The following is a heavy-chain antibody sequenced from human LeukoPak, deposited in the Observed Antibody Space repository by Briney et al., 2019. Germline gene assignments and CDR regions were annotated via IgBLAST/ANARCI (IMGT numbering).Heavy chain of an antibody. CDR1: GFTFSSYE. D-gene: IGHD2-15*01. CDR3: ARVYSSLEY. CDR2: ISRSGTTT. V-gene: IGHV3-48*03. Sequence: GGSLILSCVASGFTFSSYEMNWVRQAPGKGLEWVSFISRSGTTTHYADSVKGRFTISRDNARNSLYLQMNSLRADDTAVYYCARVYSSLEYWGRGSLVTVPS. J-gene: IGHJ4*02.